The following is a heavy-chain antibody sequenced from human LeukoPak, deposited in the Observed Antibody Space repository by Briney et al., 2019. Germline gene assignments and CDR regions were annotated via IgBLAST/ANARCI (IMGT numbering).Heavy chain of an antibody. V-gene: IGHV3-9*01. CDR2: ISWNSGSI. Sequence: GGSLRLSCAASGFTFDDYAMHWVRQAPGKGLEWVSGISWNSGSIGYADSVKGRFTISRDNAKNSLYLQMNRLRAEDTALYYCAKEAYYYDSSGLFDYWGQGTLVTVSS. CDR3: AKEAYYYDSSGLFDY. CDR1: GFTFDDYA. D-gene: IGHD3-22*01. J-gene: IGHJ4*02.